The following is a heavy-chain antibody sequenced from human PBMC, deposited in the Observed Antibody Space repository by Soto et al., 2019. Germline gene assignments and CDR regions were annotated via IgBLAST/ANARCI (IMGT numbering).Heavy chain of an antibody. V-gene: IGHV3-30-3*01. CDR2: ISYDGSNK. Sequence: PGGSLRLSCAASGFTFSSYAMHWVRQAPGKGLEWVAVISYDGSNKYYADSVKGRFTISRDNSKNTLYLQMNSPRAEDTAVYYCASISAYWGQGTMVTVSS. CDR1: GFTFSSYA. J-gene: IGHJ4*02. CDR3: ASISAY.